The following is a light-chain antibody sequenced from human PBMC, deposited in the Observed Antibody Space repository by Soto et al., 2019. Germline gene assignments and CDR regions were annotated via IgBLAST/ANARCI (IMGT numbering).Light chain of an antibody. J-gene: IGKJ4*01. CDR2: GAT. Sequence: DIQMTQSPSSLSASVGDRVTISCRASSEISNFLAWYQRKPGNAPTLLIYGATTVQSGVPSRFSGSGSETEFTLTISSLQPEDVATYYCQKYDTAPLTFGGGTKVDI. CDR1: SEISNF. CDR3: QKYDTAPLT. V-gene: IGKV1-27*01.